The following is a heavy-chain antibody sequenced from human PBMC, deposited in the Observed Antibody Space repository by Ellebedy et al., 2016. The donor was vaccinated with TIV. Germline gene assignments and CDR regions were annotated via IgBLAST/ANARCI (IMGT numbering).Heavy chain of an antibody. CDR2: ISAYNGNT. CDR1: GYTFPSYG. J-gene: IGHJ3*02. V-gene: IGHV1-18*01. D-gene: IGHD3-10*01. CDR3: ARSDEFGENSGAFDN. Sequence: ASVKVSCXASGYTFPSYGISWVRQAPGQGLEWMGWISAYNGNTNYAQKFQDRVTITRDRSMSTAYMELSSLRSEDTAMYYCARSDEFGENSGAFDNWGQGTMVTVSS.